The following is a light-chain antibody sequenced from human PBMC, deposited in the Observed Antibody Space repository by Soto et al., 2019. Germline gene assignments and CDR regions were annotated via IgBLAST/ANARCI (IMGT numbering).Light chain of an antibody. CDR3: SSYAGSSNV. Sequence: QSVLTQPPSASGSPGQSVTISCTGTSSDVGGYNYVSWYQHHPGKAPKLIIYEVDERPSGVPDRFSGSKSGNTASLTVSGLQAEDEADYYCSSYAGSSNVFGTGTKVTV. J-gene: IGLJ1*01. CDR2: EVD. CDR1: SSDVGGYNY. V-gene: IGLV2-8*01.